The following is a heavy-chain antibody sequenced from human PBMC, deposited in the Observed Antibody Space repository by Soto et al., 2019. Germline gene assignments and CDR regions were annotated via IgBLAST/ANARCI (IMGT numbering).Heavy chain of an antibody. CDR2: IYPGDSDT. V-gene: IGHV5-51*03. D-gene: IGHD6-19*01. Sequence: EEQVVQSGAEGKKPGESLKISCNGSGYSFPYYWVAWVRQMPGKGLEWMGIIYPGDSDTRYSPSFQGQVTISADKSVSTAYLQWSSLKASDTAIYYCARRVAVSGHDTFDVWGQGTMVTVSS. J-gene: IGHJ3*01. CDR1: GYSFPYYW. CDR3: ARRVAVSGHDTFDV.